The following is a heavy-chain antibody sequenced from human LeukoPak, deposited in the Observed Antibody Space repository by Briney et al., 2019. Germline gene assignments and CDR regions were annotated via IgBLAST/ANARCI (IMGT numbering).Heavy chain of an antibody. CDR1: GGSISRNSYY. CDR2: IYYSGTT. D-gene: IGHD3-22*01. J-gene: IGHJ4*02. CDR3: ARVPLNYYDSQPDYFDY. V-gene: IGHV4-39*07. Sequence: PSETLSLTCIVSGGSISRNSYYWGWIRQPPGKGLEWIGRIYYSGTTYYNPSLKSRVTISVDTSKNQFSLKLSSVTAADTAVYYCARVPLNYYDSQPDYFDYWGQGTLVTVSS.